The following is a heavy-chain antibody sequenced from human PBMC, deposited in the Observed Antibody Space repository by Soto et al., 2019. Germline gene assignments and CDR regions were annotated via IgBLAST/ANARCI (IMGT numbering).Heavy chain of an antibody. V-gene: IGHV5-10-1*01. Sequence: PGEWLKISCKGSGYSFTSYWISWVRQMPGKGLKWMGRIDPSDSYTNYSPSFQGHVTISADKSISTAYLQWSSLKASDTAMYYCASSPRGYCSSTSCRELGNYYGMDVWGQGTTVTVSS. CDR1: GYSFTSYW. CDR2: IDPSDSYT. J-gene: IGHJ6*02. D-gene: IGHD2-2*01. CDR3: ASSPRGYCSSTSCRELGNYYGMDV.